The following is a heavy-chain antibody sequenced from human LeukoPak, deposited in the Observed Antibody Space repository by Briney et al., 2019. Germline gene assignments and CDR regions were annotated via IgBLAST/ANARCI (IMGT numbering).Heavy chain of an antibody. V-gene: IGHV1-18*04. CDR3: ARYCSGGSCYHNFDY. CDR2: ISAYNGNT. CDR1: GYTFTSYG. Sequence: GASVKVSCKASGYTFTSYGISWVRQAPGQGLEWMGWISAYNGNTNYAQKLQGRVTMTTDTSTSTAYMELRSLRSDDTAVYYCARYCSGGSCYHNFDYWGQEILVTVSS. J-gene: IGHJ4*02. D-gene: IGHD2-15*01.